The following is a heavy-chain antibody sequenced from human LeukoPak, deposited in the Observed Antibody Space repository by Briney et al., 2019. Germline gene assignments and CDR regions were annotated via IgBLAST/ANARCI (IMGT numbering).Heavy chain of an antibody. D-gene: IGHD2/OR15-2a*01. Sequence: PGGSLRLSCAASGFTYSNYGMHWVRQAPGKGLGWVALIWYDGSNKYYTDSVKGRLTIPRDNSKDTLFLQMNGLRAEDTAVYYCAREGPRGNSQFDYWGQGTLVTVSS. J-gene: IGHJ4*02. CDR1: GFTYSNYG. CDR2: IWYDGSNK. V-gene: IGHV3-33*01. CDR3: AREGPRGNSQFDY.